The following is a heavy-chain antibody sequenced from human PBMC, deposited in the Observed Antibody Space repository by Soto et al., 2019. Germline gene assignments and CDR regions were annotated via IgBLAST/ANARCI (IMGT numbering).Heavy chain of an antibody. CDR1: GGSISSNDYR. V-gene: IGHV4-39*01. CDR2: IYYSGRT. Sequence: SETLSLTCTVSGGSISSNDYRWGWIRQSPGKGLEWIGSIYYSGRTNYNPSLKSQVTISVDTSKNQFSLKLSSVTAADTAVYYCARRGPHCSRSVCFYDYWGQGTLVTVSS. CDR3: ARRGPHCSRSVCFYDY. J-gene: IGHJ4*02. D-gene: IGHD2-2*01.